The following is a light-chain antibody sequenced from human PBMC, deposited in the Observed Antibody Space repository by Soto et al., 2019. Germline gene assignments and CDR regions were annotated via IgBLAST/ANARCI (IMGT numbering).Light chain of an antibody. Sequence: EIVLTQSPATLSLSPGERATLSCGASQSVSSSYLAWYQQKPGLAPRPLIYDASSRATGIPDRFSGSGSGTFFTLTISSLRSEDFAIYYCQQYHTWTWTFGLGTKVDI. CDR2: DAS. J-gene: IGKJ1*01. CDR3: QQYHTWTWT. CDR1: QSVSSSY. V-gene: IGKV3D-20*01.